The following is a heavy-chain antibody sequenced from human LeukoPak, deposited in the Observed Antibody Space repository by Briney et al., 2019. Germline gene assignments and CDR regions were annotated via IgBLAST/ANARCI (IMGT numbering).Heavy chain of an antibody. J-gene: IGHJ4*02. CDR1: GFTFSSYW. CDR3: ARDYPSSDSGGNDY. V-gene: IGHV3-7*01. CDR2: IKQDGSEK. Sequence: GGSLRLSCAASGFTFSSYWMSWVRQAPGKGLEWVANIKQDGSEKYYVDSVKGRFTISRDNAKNSLYLQMNSLRAEDTAVYYCARDYPSSDSGGNDYWGQGTLVTVSS. D-gene: IGHD5-12*01.